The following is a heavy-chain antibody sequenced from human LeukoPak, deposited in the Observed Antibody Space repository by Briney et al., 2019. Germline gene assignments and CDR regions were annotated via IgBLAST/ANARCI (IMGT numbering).Heavy chain of an antibody. V-gene: IGHV4-34*01. CDR3: ARVIGAIFGVAKHRYYGMDV. CDR1: GGSFSGYY. D-gene: IGHD3-3*01. Sequence: SETLSLTCAVYGGSFSGYYWSWIRQPPGKGLEWIGEINHSGSTNYNPSLKSRVTISVDTSKHQFSLKLSSVPAADTAVYYCARVIGAIFGVAKHRYYGMDVWGQGTTVTVSS. CDR2: INHSGST. J-gene: IGHJ6*02.